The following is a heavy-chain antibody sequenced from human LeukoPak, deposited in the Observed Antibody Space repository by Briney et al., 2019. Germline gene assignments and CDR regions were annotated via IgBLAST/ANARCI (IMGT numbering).Heavy chain of an antibody. J-gene: IGHJ6*03. CDR2: VHYNGSP. CDR3: ARTTFWSGRSPDYHHCYMDV. D-gene: IGHD3-3*01. V-gene: IGHV4-59*01. CDR1: GGSISGYY. Sequence: SETLSLTCTVSGGSISGYYRSWIRQAPGKGLEWIGYVHYNGSPNYNASLKSRVTISVRASKNQFSLKVSFVSAADTAVYYCARTTFWSGRSPDYHHCYMDVWGKGTTVTVSS.